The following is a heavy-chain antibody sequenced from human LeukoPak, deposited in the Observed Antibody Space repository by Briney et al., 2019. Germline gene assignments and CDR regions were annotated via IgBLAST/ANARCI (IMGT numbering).Heavy chain of an antibody. CDR1: GYSFTSYW. V-gene: IGHV5-51*01. CDR3: ARRASSWPPGIDY. CDR2: IYPGDSDT. J-gene: IGHJ4*02. D-gene: IGHD6-13*01. Sequence: GESLKISCKGSGYSFTSYWIGWVRQMPGKGLEWMVIIYPGDSDTRYSPSFQGQVTISADKSISTAYLQWSSLKASDTAMYYCARRASSWPPGIDYWGQGTLVTVSS.